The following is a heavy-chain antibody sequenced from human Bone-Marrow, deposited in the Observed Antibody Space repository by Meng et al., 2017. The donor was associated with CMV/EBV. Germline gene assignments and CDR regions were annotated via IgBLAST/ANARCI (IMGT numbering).Heavy chain of an antibody. CDR2: INPNSGDT. CDR3: ARDRLDILLVPASHPTRYNWFDP. Sequence: WVRQAPGQGLEWMGWINPNSGDTNFAQKFQGRVTMTRDTSISTAYMELSRLRSDDTAVYYCARDRLDILLVPASHPTRYNWFDPWGQGTLVTVSS. D-gene: IGHD2-2*01. J-gene: IGHJ5*02. V-gene: IGHV1-2*02.